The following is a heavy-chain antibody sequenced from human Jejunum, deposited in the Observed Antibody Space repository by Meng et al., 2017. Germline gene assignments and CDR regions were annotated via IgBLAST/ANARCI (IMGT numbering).Heavy chain of an antibody. CDR2: VFDSGST. CDR1: GGSVSGRSFY. Sequence: QGPLEESGPGLVRPSGTLTLPCATSGGSVSGRSFYWTWIRQPPGKGLVWIGYVFDSGSTKYNPSLSSRVTISADTSKNQFSLELSSVTAADTAVYYCATDVYGDGLAYLDYWGQGSLVTVSS. D-gene: IGHD4-17*01. CDR3: ATDVYGDGLAYLDY. J-gene: IGHJ4*02. V-gene: IGHV4-61*01.